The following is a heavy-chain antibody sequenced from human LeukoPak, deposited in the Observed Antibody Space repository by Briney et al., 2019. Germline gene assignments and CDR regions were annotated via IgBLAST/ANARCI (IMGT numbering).Heavy chain of an antibody. J-gene: IGHJ4*02. Sequence: GESLKISCKGSGYSFTNYWIGWVRQMPGKGLEWMGIIYPGDSDTRYSPSFQGQVTISADKSISTAYLQWSSLKASDTAMYYCARDSSGWYPVGGYSFDYWGQGTLVTVSS. CDR1: GYSFTNYW. CDR3: ARDSSGWYPVGGYSFDY. CDR2: IYPGDSDT. V-gene: IGHV5-51*01. D-gene: IGHD6-19*01.